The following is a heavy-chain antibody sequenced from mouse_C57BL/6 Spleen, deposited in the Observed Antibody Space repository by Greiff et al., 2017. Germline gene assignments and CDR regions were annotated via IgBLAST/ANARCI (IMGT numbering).Heavy chain of an antibody. V-gene: IGHV14-2*01. J-gene: IGHJ2*01. CDR3: ARGYYGSSPYY. Sequence: EVQRVESGAELVKPGASVKLSCTASGFNIKDYYMHWVKQRTEQGLAWIGRIDPEDGETKYAPKFQGKATITADTSSNTAYRQLSSLTSEDTAVYYCARGYYGSSPYYWGQGTTLTVSS. D-gene: IGHD1-1*01. CDR2: IDPEDGET. CDR1: GFNIKDYY.